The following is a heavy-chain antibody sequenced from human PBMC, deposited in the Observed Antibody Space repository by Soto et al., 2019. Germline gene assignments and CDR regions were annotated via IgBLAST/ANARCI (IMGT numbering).Heavy chain of an antibody. V-gene: IGHV5-51*03. Sequence: EVQLVQSGAEVKKPGESLKISCKGSGYSFSSHWIGWVRQMPGKGLEWMGIIYPGDSDTRYSPSFQGQVTISADKSISTAYLQWSSLKASDTAMYYCARTTVPRAVAGGFDPWGQGTLVTVSS. D-gene: IGHD6-19*01. J-gene: IGHJ5*02. CDR3: ARTTVPRAVAGGFDP. CDR2: IYPGDSDT. CDR1: GYSFSSHW.